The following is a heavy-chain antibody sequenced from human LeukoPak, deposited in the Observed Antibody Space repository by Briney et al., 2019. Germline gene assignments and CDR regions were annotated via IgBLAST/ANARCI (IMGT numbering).Heavy chain of an antibody. D-gene: IGHD2-21*01. V-gene: IGHV1-2*02. Sequence: APVKVSCKASEYTLTASYVHRVRQAPGQGLEWMGWINPNSGGTNYAQKFQGRVTMTRDTSISTAYMELSRLRSDDTAVYYCARVSRIRGRCGHSLYWGQGTLVTVSS. CDR1: EYTLTASY. CDR3: ARVSRIRGRCGHSLY. J-gene: IGHJ4*02. CDR2: INPNSGGT.